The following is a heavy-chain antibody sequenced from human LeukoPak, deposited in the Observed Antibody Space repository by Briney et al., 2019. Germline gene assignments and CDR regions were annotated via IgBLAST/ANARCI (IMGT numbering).Heavy chain of an antibody. D-gene: IGHD1-26*01. CDR1: GFTFSSYA. CDR3: PKLSGSFPFDY. J-gene: IGHJ4*02. Sequence: GGSLRLSCVASGFTFSSYAMSWVRQAPGKGLEWVSAISGSVGSTFYADSVKGRFTISRDNSKNTLYLQMNSLRAEDTAVYYCPKLSGSFPFDYWGQGTLVTVSS. V-gene: IGHV3-23*01. CDR2: ISGSVGST.